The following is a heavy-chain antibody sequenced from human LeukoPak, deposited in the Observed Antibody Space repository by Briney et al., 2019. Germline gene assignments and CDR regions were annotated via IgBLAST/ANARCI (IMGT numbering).Heavy chain of an antibody. CDR2: INHSGST. J-gene: IGHJ6*03. CDR1: GGSFSGYY. CDR3: ARGRYCSSTSCRRIAARPGRSYYMDV. D-gene: IGHD2-2*01. V-gene: IGHV4-34*01. Sequence: KTSETLSLTCAVYGGSFSGYYWSWIRQPPGKGLEWIGEINHSGSTNYNPSLKSRVTISVDTSKNQFSLKLSSVTAADTAVYYCARGRYCSSTSCRRIAARPGRSYYMDVWGKGTTVTVSS.